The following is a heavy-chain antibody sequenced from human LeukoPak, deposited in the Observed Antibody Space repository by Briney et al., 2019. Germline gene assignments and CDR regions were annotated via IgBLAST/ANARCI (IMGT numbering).Heavy chain of an antibody. CDR2: MNPNSGNT. CDR1: GYTFTSYD. CDR3: ARAPGWPYYYYGMDV. V-gene: IGHV1-8*01. D-gene: IGHD6-19*01. J-gene: IGHJ6*02. Sequence: GASVKVSCKASGYTFTSYDINWVRQATGQGLEWMGWMNPNSGNTGYAQKFQGRVTMTRNTSISTAYMELSSLRSEDTAVYYCARAPGWPYYYYGMDVWGQGTTVTVSS.